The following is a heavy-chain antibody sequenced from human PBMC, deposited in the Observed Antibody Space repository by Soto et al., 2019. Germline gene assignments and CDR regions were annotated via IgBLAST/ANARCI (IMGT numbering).Heavy chain of an antibody. Sequence: QVQLVQSGAEVKKPGASVKVSCKASGYTFTSYGISWVRQAPGQGLEWMGWISAYNGNTNYAQKLQGRVTMTTDTSARNAYMGLRSLRSASTAVNWRARAYEVLWFGEVDYGGQETLVTVSS. D-gene: IGHD3-10*01. J-gene: IGHJ4*02. V-gene: IGHV1-18*01. CDR3: ARAYEVLWFGEVDY. CDR2: ISAYNGNT. CDR1: GYTFTSYG.